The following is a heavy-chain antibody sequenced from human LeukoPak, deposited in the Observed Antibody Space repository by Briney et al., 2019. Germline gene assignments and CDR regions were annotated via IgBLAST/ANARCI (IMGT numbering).Heavy chain of an antibody. CDR2: INPGGGST. Sequence: ALVKVSCKASGYTFTTYYIHWVRQAPGQGLEWMGIINPGGGSTSYAQKFQGRVTMTRDTSTTTVYMELSSLRSEDTAMYYCATVSDYYDSSPLGYWGQGTLVTVSS. CDR1: GYTFTTYY. V-gene: IGHV1-46*01. CDR3: ATVSDYYDSSPLGY. D-gene: IGHD3-22*01. J-gene: IGHJ4*02.